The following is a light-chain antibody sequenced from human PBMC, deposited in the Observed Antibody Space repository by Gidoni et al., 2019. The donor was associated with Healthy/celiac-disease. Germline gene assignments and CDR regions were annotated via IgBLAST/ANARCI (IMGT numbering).Light chain of an antibody. CDR2: GAS. CDR1: QSVSSN. CDR3: QQYNNWPPYT. J-gene: IGKJ2*01. Sequence: EIVMTQSPATLSVSPVERATLSCRASQSVSSNLAWYQKNPGQAPRLLIYGASTRATGIPARFSGRGSGTEFTLTISSLQSEDFAVYYCQQYNNWPPYTFGQGTKLEIK. V-gene: IGKV3-15*01.